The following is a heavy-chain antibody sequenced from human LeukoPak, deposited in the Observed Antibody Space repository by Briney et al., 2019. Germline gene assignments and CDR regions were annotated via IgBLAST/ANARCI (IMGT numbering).Heavy chain of an antibody. D-gene: IGHD2-2*01. CDR2: IYHSGST. V-gene: IGHV4-38-2*02. CDR3: ARSIVVVPVLFDP. J-gene: IGHJ5*02. Sequence: SETLSLTCTVSGVSIRSYYWSWIRQPPGKGLEWIGSIYHSGSTYYNPSLKSRVTISVDTSKNQFSLKLSSVTAADTAVYYCARSIVVVPVLFDPWGQGTLVTVSS. CDR1: GVSIRSYY.